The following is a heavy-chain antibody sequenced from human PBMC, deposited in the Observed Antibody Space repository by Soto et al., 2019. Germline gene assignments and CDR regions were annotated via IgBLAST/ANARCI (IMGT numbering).Heavy chain of an antibody. D-gene: IGHD2-8*01. CDR2: ISYDGSNK. CDR1: GFTFSSYA. Sequence: PGGSLRLSCAASGFTFSSYAMHWVRQAPGKGLEWVAVISYDGSNKYYADSVKGRFTISRDNSKNTLYLQMNSLRAEDTAVYYCARESTNYYFDYWGQGTLVTVSS. V-gene: IGHV3-30-3*01. CDR3: ARESTNYYFDY. J-gene: IGHJ4*02.